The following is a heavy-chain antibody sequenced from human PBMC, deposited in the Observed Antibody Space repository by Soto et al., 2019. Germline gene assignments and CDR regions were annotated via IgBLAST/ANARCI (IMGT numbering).Heavy chain of an antibody. CDR3: ARHFDVDPSLDHYYFDL. Sequence: QVQLQESGPGLVKPSETLSLTCTVSGVSITPYFWSWIRQPAGEAPEWLGHIYASGRTTYTPSLKSRVTMFVSQTQVSLRLTSVTAADTAVYYCARHFDVDPSLDHYYFDLWGRGALVTVSS. J-gene: IGHJ2*01. CDR1: GVSITPYF. D-gene: IGHD3-9*01. CDR2: IYASGRT. V-gene: IGHV4-4*07.